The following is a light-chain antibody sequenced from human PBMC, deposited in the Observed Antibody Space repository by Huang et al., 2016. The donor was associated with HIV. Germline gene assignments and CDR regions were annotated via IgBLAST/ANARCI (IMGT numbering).Light chain of an antibody. J-gene: IGKJ1*01. CDR3: QQYHNLPPWT. Sequence: DIQMTQSPPSLSASVGDRVTIACQASQDITNYLNWFQQKPGKPPELLIYDASNLKTGVPSRFIGSGSGRDFTLTISSLQPEDIAIYYCQQYHNLPPWTFGQGTKVEIK. V-gene: IGKV1-33*01. CDR1: QDITNY. CDR2: DAS.